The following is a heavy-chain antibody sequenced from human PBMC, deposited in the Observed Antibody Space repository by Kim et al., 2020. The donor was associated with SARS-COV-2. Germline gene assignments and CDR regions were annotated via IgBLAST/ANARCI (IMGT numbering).Heavy chain of an antibody. CDR3: ARLPLLWSSYYFDY. Sequence: YAQKFQGRVTMTRDTSISTAYMELSRLRSDDTAVYYCARLPLLWSSYYFDYWGQGTLVTVSS. J-gene: IGHJ4*02. V-gene: IGHV1-2*02. D-gene: IGHD3-10*01.